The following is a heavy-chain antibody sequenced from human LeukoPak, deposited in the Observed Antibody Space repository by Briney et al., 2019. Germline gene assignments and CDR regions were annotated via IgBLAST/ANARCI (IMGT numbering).Heavy chain of an antibody. J-gene: IGHJ4*02. D-gene: IGHD1-26*01. Sequence: GSLRLSCAGSGFTFSSYSMNWVRQAPGKGLEWVSSISSSSSYIYYADSVQGRFPISRANAKNSLYPQMNRLSAEDTAVYYCARTVGATDYWGQGTLVTVSS. V-gene: IGHV3-21*01. CDR3: ARTVGATDY. CDR2: ISSSSSYI. CDR1: GFTFSSYS.